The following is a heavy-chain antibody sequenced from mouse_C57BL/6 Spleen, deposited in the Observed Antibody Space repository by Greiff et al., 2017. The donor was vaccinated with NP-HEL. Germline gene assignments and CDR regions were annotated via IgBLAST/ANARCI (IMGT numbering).Heavy chain of an antibody. CDR2: IWGGGRT. Sequence: QVQLQQSGPGLVQPSQSLSITCTVSGFSLTSYGVHWVRQSPGKGLEWLGVIWGGGRTDYNAAFISRLSISKDNSKSQVFFKMNSLQADDTAIYYCARNSHITTVVAPDYWGQGTTLTVSS. CDR3: ARNSHITTVVAPDY. V-gene: IGHV2-2*01. D-gene: IGHD1-1*01. CDR1: GFSLTSYG. J-gene: IGHJ2*01.